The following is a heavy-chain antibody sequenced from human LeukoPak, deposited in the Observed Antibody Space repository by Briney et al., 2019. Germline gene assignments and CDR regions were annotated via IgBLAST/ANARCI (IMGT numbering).Heavy chain of an antibody. CDR3: ARDDSGSYFDY. J-gene: IGHJ4*02. Sequence: ASVKVSCKASGGTFSSYAISWVRQAPGQGLEWMGRIIPILGIANYAQKFQGRVTITADKSTSTAYMELSSLRSEDTAVFYCARDDSGSYFDYWGQGTLVTVSS. CDR2: IIPILGIA. D-gene: IGHD1-26*01. CDR1: GGTFSSYA. V-gene: IGHV1-69*04.